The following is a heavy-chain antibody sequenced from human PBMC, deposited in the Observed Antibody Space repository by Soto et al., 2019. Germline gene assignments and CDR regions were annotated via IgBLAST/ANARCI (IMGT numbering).Heavy chain of an antibody. Sequence: EVQLLESGGGLVQPGGSLRLSCAASGFTFSSYAMSWVRQAPGKGLEWVSAISGSGGSTYYADSVKGRFTISRDNSKNTRCLPTHSLRAEDAAVYYSAKIWSFALWGRGTLVTVAP. J-gene: IGHJ2*01. CDR2: ISGSGGST. V-gene: IGHV3-23*01. CDR1: GFTFSSYA. CDR3: AKIWSFAL.